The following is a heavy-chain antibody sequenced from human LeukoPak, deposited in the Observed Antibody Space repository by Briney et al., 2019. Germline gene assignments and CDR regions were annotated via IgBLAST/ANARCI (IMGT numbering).Heavy chain of an antibody. Sequence: LGESLKISCQGSGYSFTSHWIGWVRQMPEKGLELMGIIYPGDSDTRYSPSFQGQVTISSDKSISTAYQQWSSLKASDTAMYYCARQRTASSSGYYYGYWGQGTLVTVSS. CDR3: ARQRTASSSGYYYGY. CDR1: GYSFTSHW. CDR2: IYPGDSDT. V-gene: IGHV5-51*01. D-gene: IGHD3-22*01. J-gene: IGHJ4*02.